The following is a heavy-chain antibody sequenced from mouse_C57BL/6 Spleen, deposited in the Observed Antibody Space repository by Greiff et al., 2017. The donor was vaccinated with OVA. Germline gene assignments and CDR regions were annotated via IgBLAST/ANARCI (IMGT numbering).Heavy chain of an antibody. CDR1: GYTFTSYW. CDR3: ARSGGKRYAMDY. J-gene: IGHJ4*01. V-gene: IGHV1-69*01. Sequence: VQLQQPGAELVMPGASVKLSCKASGYTFTSYWMHWVKQRPGQGLEWIGEIDPSDSYTNYNQKFKGKSTLTVDKSSSTAYMQLSSLTSEDSAVYYCARSGGKRYAMDYWGQGTSVTVSS. CDR2: IDPSDSYT. D-gene: IGHD2-1*01.